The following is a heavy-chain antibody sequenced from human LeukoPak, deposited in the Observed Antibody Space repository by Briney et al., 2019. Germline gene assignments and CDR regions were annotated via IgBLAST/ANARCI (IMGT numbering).Heavy chain of an antibody. Sequence: EASVRVSCKASGYTFTSYDIDWVRQATGQGIEWMGWMNPNSGNTGYTQKFQGRVTMTRNTSITTAYMALSSLRSEDTAVYYCATRYCSSTSCYGFDYWGQGTLVTVSS. CDR2: MNPNSGNT. CDR1: GYTFTSYD. D-gene: IGHD2-2*01. V-gene: IGHV1-8*01. CDR3: ATRYCSSTSCYGFDY. J-gene: IGHJ4*02.